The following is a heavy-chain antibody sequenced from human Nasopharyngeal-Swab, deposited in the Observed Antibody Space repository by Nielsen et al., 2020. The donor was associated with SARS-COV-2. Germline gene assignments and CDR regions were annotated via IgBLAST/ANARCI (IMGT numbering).Heavy chain of an antibody. CDR1: GYTFTSYY. J-gene: IGHJ3*02. CDR3: ATSVTMIVVAHDAFDI. Sequence: ASVKVSCKASGYTFTSYYMHWVRQAPGKGLEWMGGFDPEDGETIYAQKFQGRVTMTEDTSTDTAYMELSSLRSEDTAVYYCATSVTMIVVAHDAFDIWGQGTMVTVSS. D-gene: IGHD3-22*01. V-gene: IGHV1-24*01. CDR2: FDPEDGET.